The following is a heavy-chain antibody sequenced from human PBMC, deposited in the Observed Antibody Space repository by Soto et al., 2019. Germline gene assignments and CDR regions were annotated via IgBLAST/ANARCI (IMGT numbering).Heavy chain of an antibody. CDR3: AKPGMGVATMSDFYNAMDV. J-gene: IGHJ6*02. CDR1: GFTFSSYA. D-gene: IGHD5-12*01. V-gene: IGHV3-23*01. CDR2: IIGISGST. Sequence: GVSLRLSCAASGFTFSSYAMSWVRQAPGKGLEWVSAIIGISGSTYYADSVKGRFTISRDNSKNTLYLQMNSLRAEDTAGYYCAKPGMGVATMSDFYNAMDVWGQGTTVTVSS.